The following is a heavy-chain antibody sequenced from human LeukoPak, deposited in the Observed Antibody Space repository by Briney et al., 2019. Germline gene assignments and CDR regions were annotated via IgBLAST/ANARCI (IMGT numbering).Heavy chain of an antibody. CDR2: INHSGST. D-gene: IGHD2-2*01. CDR1: GGSFSGYY. V-gene: IGHV4-34*01. CDR3: ASRYCSSTSCSLPDY. Sequence: SETLSLTCAVYGGSFSGYYWSWIRQPPGKGLEWIGEINHSGSTNYNPSLKSRVTISVDTSKNQFSLKLSSVTAADTAVYYCASRYCSSTSCSLPDYWGQGTLVTVSS. J-gene: IGHJ4*02.